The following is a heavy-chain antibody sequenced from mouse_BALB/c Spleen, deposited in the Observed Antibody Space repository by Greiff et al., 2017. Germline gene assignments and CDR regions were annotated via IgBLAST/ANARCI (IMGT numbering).Heavy chain of an antibody. CDR1: GFSLTSYG. D-gene: IGHD2-4*01. J-gene: IGHJ4*01. Sequence: VQRVESGPGLVQPSQSLSITCTVSGFSLTSYGVHWVRQSPGKGLEWLGVIWSGGSTDYNAAFISRLSISKDNSKSQVFFKMNSLQADDTAIYYCARKDMITTFYAMDYWGQGTSVTVSS. CDR3: ARKDMITTFYAMDY. V-gene: IGHV2-4-1*01. CDR2: IWSGGST.